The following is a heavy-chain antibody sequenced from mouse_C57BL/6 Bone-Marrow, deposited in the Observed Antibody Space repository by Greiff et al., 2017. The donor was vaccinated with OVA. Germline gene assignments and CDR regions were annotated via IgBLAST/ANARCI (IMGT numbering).Heavy chain of an antibody. CDR2: IRNKANNHAT. J-gene: IGHJ3*01. D-gene: IGHD1-1*01. V-gene: IGHV6-6*01. Sequence: EVKLMESGGGLVQPGGSMKLSCAASGFTFSDAWMDWVRQSPEKGLEWVAEIRNKANNHATYYAESVKGRFTISRDDSKSSVYLQMNSLRAEDTGIYYCTSPSTVVPSGSAYWGQGTLVTVSA. CDR1: GFTFSDAW. CDR3: TSPSTVVPSGSAY.